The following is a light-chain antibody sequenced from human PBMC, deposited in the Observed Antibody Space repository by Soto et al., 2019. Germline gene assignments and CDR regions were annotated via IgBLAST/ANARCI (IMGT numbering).Light chain of an antibody. V-gene: IGKV3-20*01. Sequence: EIVLTQSPGTLSLSPGERATLSCRASQSVSSSYLAWYQQKPGQAPRLLIYGASSRATGIPDRVSGSGSGTDFPLTISRPEPEDFAVEYCQKYGSSPPITFGQGTRLEIK. CDR3: QKYGSSPPIT. CDR1: QSVSSSY. J-gene: IGKJ5*01. CDR2: GAS.